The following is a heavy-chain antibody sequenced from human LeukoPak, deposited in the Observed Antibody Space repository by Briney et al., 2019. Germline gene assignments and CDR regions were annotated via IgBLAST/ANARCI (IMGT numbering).Heavy chain of an antibody. Sequence: PGGSLRLSCAASGFTFSSYAMSWVRQAPGKGLEWVSAISGSGGSTYYADSVKGRFTISRDNSKNTLYVQMNSLRAEDTAVYYCAKGNYYDSSGYYYFDCGGQGTLVTVS. D-gene: IGHD3-22*01. CDR1: GFTFSSYA. CDR3: AKGNYYDSSGYYYFDC. J-gene: IGHJ4*02. V-gene: IGHV3-23*01. CDR2: ISGSGGST.